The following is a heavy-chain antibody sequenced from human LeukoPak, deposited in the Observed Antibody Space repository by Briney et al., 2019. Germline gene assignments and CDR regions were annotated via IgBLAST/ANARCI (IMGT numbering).Heavy chain of an antibody. CDR2: IYYSGST. D-gene: IGHD6-19*01. CDR1: GGSISSSSYY. J-gene: IGHJ4*02. V-gene: IGHV4-39*01. CDR3: ARHSSGWSERFDY. Sequence: PSDTLSLTCTVSGGSISSSSYYWGWIRQPPGKGLEWIGSIYYSGSTYYNPSLKSRVTISVDTSKNQFSLKLSSVTAADTAVYYCARHSSGWSERFDYWGQGTLVTVSS.